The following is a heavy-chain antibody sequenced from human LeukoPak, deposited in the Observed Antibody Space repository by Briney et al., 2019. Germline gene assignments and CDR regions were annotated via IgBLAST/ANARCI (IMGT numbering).Heavy chain of an antibody. CDR2: INPNSGGT. D-gene: IGHD1-26*01. Sequence: ASVKVSCKASGYTFTGYYMHWVRQAPGQGLEWMGWINPNSGGTNYAQKFQGRVTMTRDTSISTAYMELSRLRSDDTAVYYCARDLSGELLGDNDYWGQGTLVTVSS. J-gene: IGHJ4*02. V-gene: IGHV1-2*02. CDR3: ARDLSGELLGDNDY. CDR1: GYTFTGYY.